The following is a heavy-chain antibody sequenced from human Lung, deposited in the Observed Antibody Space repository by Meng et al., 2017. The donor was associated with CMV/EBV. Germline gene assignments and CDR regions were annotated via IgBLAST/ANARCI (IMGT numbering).Heavy chain of an antibody. CDR3: ARVFLSSYLAPFDS. V-gene: IGHV1-8*01. CDR1: DYTFTSDG. J-gene: IGHJ4*02. Sequence: ASDYTFTSDGRHWVRQATGQGLEWMGWMNLDSGNTGHAQKFQGRVAMTNNSSINTAYMELSSLKFDDTAVYYCARVFLSSYLAPFDSWGQGTLVTVSS. D-gene: IGHD6-13*01. CDR2: MNLDSGNT.